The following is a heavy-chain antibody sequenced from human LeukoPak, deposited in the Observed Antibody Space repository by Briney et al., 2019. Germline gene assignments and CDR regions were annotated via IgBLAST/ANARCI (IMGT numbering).Heavy chain of an antibody. Sequence: SETLSLTCSVAGGSIINYYLSWIRQSAGTGLEWVGRIYITGSTTYNPSLQSRLSMSVDTSKNQFSLRLRSVSAADTAVYYCARLKYYDSTGYSPGYYMDVWGKGITVAVSS. CDR1: GGSIINYY. CDR2: IYITGST. D-gene: IGHD3-22*01. J-gene: IGHJ6*03. CDR3: ARLKYYDSTGYSPGYYMDV. V-gene: IGHV4-4*07.